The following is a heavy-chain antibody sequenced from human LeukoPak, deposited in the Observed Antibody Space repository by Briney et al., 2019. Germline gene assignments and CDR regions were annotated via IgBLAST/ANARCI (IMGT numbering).Heavy chain of an antibody. CDR1: GFTFSSYA. V-gene: IGHV3-23*01. CDR2: ISGSGGST. CDR3: AKFSYCSSTSCFDWDYYYGMDV. Sequence: HTGGSLRLSCAASGFTFSSYAMSWVRQAPGKGLEWVSAISGSGGSTYYADSVKGRFTISGDNSKNTLYLQMNSLRAEDTAVYYCAKFSYCSSTSCFDWDYYYGMDVWGKGTTVTVSS. D-gene: IGHD2-2*01. J-gene: IGHJ6*04.